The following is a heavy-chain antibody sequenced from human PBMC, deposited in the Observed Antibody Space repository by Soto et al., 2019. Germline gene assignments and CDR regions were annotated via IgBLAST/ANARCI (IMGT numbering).Heavy chain of an antibody. Sequence: PGGSLRLSCAASGFALSSYTMKWVRQAPGKGLEWLSYISTTSSTIYYAGSVKGRFTVSRDNAKNSLYLQMNSLRDEDTAVYYCARDQGLAADGCYYYGMDVWGQGISVTVSS. J-gene: IGHJ6*02. D-gene: IGHD6-13*01. CDR3: ARDQGLAADGCYYYGMDV. CDR1: GFALSSYT. CDR2: ISTTSSTI. V-gene: IGHV3-48*02.